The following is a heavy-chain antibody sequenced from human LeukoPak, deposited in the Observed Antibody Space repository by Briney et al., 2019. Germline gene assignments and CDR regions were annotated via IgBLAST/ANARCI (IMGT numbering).Heavy chain of an antibody. CDR1: GVSVSSNF. CDR2: IYSGGET. D-gene: IGHD6-13*01. V-gene: IGHV3-66*01. CDR3: TRDPPAVAINTYA. Sequence: PGGSLRLSCAASGVSVSSNFMLWVRQAPGKGLEWVSLIYSGGETSYADSVKGRFSISTDNSKNTLYLQMHSLRVEDTAVYYCTRDPPAVAINTYAWGQGTLVTVSS. J-gene: IGHJ5*02.